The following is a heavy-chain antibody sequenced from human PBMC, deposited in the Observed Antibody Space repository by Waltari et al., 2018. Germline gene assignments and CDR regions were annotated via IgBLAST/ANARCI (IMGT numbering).Heavy chain of an antibody. CDR1: GYPLSDYD. CDR2: INPKSGNT. V-gene: IGHV1-8*02. Sequence: QLQLVQSGAEVKKPGASVKVSCKAPGYPLSDYDINGVRQATGHGLEWMGWINPKSGNTVSAQNFQDRVTITRDPSTSTVYMELSSLRSDDAAVYYCARVHYDFWSGYYIWGQGTLVTVPS. CDR3: ARVHYDFWSGYYI. J-gene: IGHJ4*02. D-gene: IGHD3-3*01.